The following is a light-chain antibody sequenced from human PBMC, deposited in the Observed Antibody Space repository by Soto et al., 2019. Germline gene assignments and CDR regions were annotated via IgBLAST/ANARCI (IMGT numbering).Light chain of an antibody. Sequence: QSVLTQPRSVSGSPGQSVAISCTGTTSDVGGYDYVSWHQQHPGKAPELIIFDVSKRPSGVPDRFSGSKSGNTASLTITGLQAEDEADYFCCSYAGDFYVFGSGTQLTVL. J-gene: IGLJ1*01. V-gene: IGLV2-11*01. CDR2: DVS. CDR1: TSDVGGYDY. CDR3: CSYAGDFYV.